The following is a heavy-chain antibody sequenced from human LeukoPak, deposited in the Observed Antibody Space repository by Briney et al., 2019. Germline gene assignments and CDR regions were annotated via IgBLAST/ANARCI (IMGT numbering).Heavy chain of an antibody. CDR2: ISSNGGST. CDR3: ARSLNSGSYSDY. D-gene: IGHD1-26*01. CDR1: GFTFSSSA. Sequence: PGGSLRLSCVASGFTFSSSAMHWVRQAPGKGLEYVSAISSNGGSTYYVNSVKGRFTISRDNAKNTLYLQMNSLRAEDTAVYYCARSLNSGSYSDYWGQGTLVTVSS. V-gene: IGHV3-64*01. J-gene: IGHJ4*02.